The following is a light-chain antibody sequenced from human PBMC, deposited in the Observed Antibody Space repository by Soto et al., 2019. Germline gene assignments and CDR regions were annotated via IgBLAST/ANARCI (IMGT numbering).Light chain of an antibody. V-gene: IGKV3D-15*01. Sequence: IALTQSTPTLSVSPGERAALSCRASQSISTTLAWHQQKPGRAPRLLVYGPATRATGIPARFSGDGSWTEFTPTITGRQAPEVSVDYCRQYNYRSARVTLGQGTRLEI. J-gene: IGKJ5*01. CDR2: GPA. CDR1: QSISTT. CDR3: RQYNYRSARVT.